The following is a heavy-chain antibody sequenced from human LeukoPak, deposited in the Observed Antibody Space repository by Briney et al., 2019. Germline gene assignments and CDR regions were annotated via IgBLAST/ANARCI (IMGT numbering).Heavy chain of an antibody. CDR2: IRYDGSNK. Sequence: PGGSLRLSCAASGFTFSSYGMHWVRQAPGKGLEWVAFIRYDGSNKYYADSVKGRFTISRDNAKNTVYLQMDSLRAEDAAIYYCARSIMYGDHGEDIWGQGTVVAVSS. CDR1: GFTFSSYG. V-gene: IGHV3-30*02. D-gene: IGHD4-17*01. CDR3: ARSIMYGDHGEDI. J-gene: IGHJ3*02.